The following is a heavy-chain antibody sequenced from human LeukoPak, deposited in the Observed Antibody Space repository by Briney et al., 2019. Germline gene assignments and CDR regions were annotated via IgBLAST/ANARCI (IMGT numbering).Heavy chain of an antibody. CDR3: AKDGSQSYFDFWSGYNNWFDP. Sequence: PGGSLRLSCAASGFTFSNSAMSRVRQAPGKGLEWVSVISGTGDSTYYADSVKGRFTISRDNSKNTPYLQMNSLRPEDTAVYYCAKDGSQSYFDFWSGYNNWFDPWGQGTLVTVSS. V-gene: IGHV3-23*01. CDR1: GFTFSNSA. J-gene: IGHJ5*02. CDR2: ISGTGDST. D-gene: IGHD3-3*01.